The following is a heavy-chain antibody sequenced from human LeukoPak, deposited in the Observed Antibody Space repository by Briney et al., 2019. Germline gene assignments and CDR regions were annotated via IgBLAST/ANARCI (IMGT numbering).Heavy chain of an antibody. CDR2: IYSDGSST. D-gene: IGHD3-10*01. CDR1: GFTFSNYW. V-gene: IGHV3-74*01. Sequence: GGSLRLSCAASGFTFSNYWIHWVRQAPGKGLVWVSRIYSDGSSTNYADSVKGRFTISRDNSKNTLYLQMNSLRAEDTAVYYCVRALDGSGSRSFDYWGQGTLVTVSS. J-gene: IGHJ4*02. CDR3: VRALDGSGSRSFDY.